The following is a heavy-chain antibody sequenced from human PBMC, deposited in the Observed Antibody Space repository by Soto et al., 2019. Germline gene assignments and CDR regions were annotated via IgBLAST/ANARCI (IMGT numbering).Heavy chain of an antibody. D-gene: IGHD3-16*01. Sequence: QRLSCTASGFSFGSYSMIWVRQAPGRGLQWVSSVSTGATYLEYAGSVKGRFTISRDDANHLVFLQMKSLGPEDTAVYYCVRGGEDITSPYGMDVWGQGTTVTVSS. CDR2: VSTGATYL. CDR1: GFSFGSYS. CDR3: VRGGEDITSPYGMDV. V-gene: IGHV3-21*01. J-gene: IGHJ6*02.